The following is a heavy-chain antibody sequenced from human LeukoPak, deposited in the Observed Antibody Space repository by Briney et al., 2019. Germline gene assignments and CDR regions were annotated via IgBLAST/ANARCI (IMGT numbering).Heavy chain of an antibody. CDR1: GFTFSDYY. V-gene: IGHV3-11*01. Sequence: GGSLRLSCAASGFTFSDYYMSWIRQAPGKGLGWVSYITSSGSTIYYADSVKGRFTISRDNAKNSLYMQMNSLRAEDTAVYYCARVSGSGSYYDYWGQGTLVTVSS. CDR2: ITSSGSTI. J-gene: IGHJ4*02. CDR3: ARVSGSGSYYDY. D-gene: IGHD3-10*01.